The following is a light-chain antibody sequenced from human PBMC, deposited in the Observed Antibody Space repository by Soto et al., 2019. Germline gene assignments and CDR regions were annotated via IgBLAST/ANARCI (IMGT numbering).Light chain of an antibody. J-gene: IGKJ4*01. V-gene: IGKV3-11*01. CDR2: DAS. CDR1: QTVSRY. CDR3: QQRSTWPLLT. Sequence: VLIQSPATLSLSPGEIATLSCRASQTVSRYLAWFQQKPGQPPRLLIYDASNRATGIPARFSGSGSGTDYTLTISSREPEDFAVYYCQQRSTWPLLTFGGGTKVEI.